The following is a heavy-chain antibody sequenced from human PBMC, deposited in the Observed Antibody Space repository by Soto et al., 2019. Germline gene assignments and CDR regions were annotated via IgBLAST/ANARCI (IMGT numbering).Heavy chain of an antibody. J-gene: IGHJ6*03. Sequence: QVQLVQSGAEVKKPGASVKVSCQASGYTFTYYALSWVRQAPGQGLEWMGWISGYNGNTNYAQKLQGRVTMTTDTSTSTAYMELRSLRSDDTAVYYCARGTTVSTTSTYYYMDVWGKGTTVTVSS. CDR1: GYTFTYYA. CDR3: ARGTTVSTTSTYYYMDV. CDR2: ISGYNGNT. V-gene: IGHV1-18*01. D-gene: IGHD4-4*01.